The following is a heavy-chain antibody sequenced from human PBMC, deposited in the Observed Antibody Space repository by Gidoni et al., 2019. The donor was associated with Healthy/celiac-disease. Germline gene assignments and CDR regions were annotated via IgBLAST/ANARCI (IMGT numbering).Heavy chain of an antibody. CDR3: ARDVFLSGPHYPSNGFDY. J-gene: IGHJ4*02. CDR2: ISAYNGNT. D-gene: IGHD3-10*01. V-gene: IGHV1-18*01. CDR1: GYTFPSNG. Sequence: QVQLVQSGAEVKKPGASVKVSCKASGYTFPSNGISWVRQAPGQGLEWMGWISAYNGNTNYAQKLQGRVTMTTDTSTSTAYMELRSLRSDDTAVYYCARDVFLSGPHYPSNGFDYWGQGTLVTVSS.